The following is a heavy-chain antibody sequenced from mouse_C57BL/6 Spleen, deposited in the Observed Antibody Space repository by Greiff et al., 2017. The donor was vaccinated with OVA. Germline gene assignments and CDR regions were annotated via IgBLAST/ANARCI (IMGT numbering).Heavy chain of an antibody. CDR3: ARRYSNYEGAMDY. D-gene: IGHD2-5*01. Sequence: QVQLQQSGAELVRPGTSVKVSCKASGYAFTNYLIEWVKQRPGQGLEWIGVINPGRGGTNYNEKFKGKATLTADKSSSTAYMQLSSLTSEDSAVYFCARRYSNYEGAMDYWGQGTSVTVSS. CDR2: INPGRGGT. CDR1: GYAFTNYL. V-gene: IGHV1-54*01. J-gene: IGHJ4*01.